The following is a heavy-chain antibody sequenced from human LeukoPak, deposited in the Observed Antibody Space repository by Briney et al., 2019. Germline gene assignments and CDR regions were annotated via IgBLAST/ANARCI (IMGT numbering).Heavy chain of an antibody. CDR1: GYTFISYG. CDR2: ISVYNGNT. Sequence: ASVKVSCKASGYTFISYGITWVRQAPGQGLGWMGWISVYNGNTNYAQKLQGRVTMTTDTSTSTAYMELRSLRSDDTAVYYCARATDLFYYGSGSQIEHFDYWGQGTLVTVSS. V-gene: IGHV1-18*01. D-gene: IGHD3-10*01. J-gene: IGHJ4*02. CDR3: ARATDLFYYGSGSQIEHFDY.